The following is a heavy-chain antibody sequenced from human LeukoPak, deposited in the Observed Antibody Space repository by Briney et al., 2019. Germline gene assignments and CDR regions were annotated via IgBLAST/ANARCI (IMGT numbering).Heavy chain of an antibody. Sequence: SETLSLTCSVSGSSISPHHWTWIRQAPGEGLEWMGYVYYRGTTNYSPSLKNRLTMSVDTSKNQISLKLTSVTAADTAVYYCARIQPSCPGMGFCSFDIWGQGTLATVSS. CDR3: ARIQPSCPGMGFCSFDI. CDR2: VYYRGTT. D-gene: IGHD3-3*01. J-gene: IGHJ3*02. V-gene: IGHV4-59*11. CDR1: GSSISPHH.